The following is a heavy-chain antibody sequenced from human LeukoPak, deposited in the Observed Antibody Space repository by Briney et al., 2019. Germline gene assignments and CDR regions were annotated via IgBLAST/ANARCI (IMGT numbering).Heavy chain of an antibody. Sequence: ASVKVSCKASGYTFTSYYMHWVRQAPGQGLEWMGFIDPSGGSTTYAQKFQGRVTMTRDMSTSTVYMDLSSLRSEDTAVCYCARESVVYAVAIYNYWGQGTLVTVSS. CDR3: ARESVVYAVAIYNY. CDR2: IDPSGGST. D-gene: IGHD6-19*01. V-gene: IGHV1-46*01. J-gene: IGHJ4*02. CDR1: GYTFTSYY.